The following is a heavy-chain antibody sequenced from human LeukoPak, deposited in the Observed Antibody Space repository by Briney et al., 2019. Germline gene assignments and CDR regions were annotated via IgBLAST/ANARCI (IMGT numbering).Heavy chain of an antibody. CDR3: ARGGPTWIVVVPAAIGSY. V-gene: IGHV3-30*04. J-gene: IGHJ4*02. D-gene: IGHD2-2*01. Sequence: GGSLRLSCAAAGFTFSGYSMHWVRPAPCKGTARVAVISYYGNNKDYADSVKGRFTISRDNSKNTLYLQMNSPRAEDTAVYYCARGGPTWIVVVPAAIGSYWGQRTLVTVSS. CDR2: ISYYGNNK. CDR1: GFTFSGYS.